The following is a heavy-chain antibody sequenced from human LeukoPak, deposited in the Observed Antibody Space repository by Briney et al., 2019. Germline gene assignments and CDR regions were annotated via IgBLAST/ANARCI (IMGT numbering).Heavy chain of an antibody. CDR1: GGSISSSSYY. Sequence: SETLSLTCTVSGGSISSSSYYWGWIRQPPGKGLEWIGSIYYSGSTYYNPSLKSRVTISVDTSKNQFSLKLSSVTAADTAVCYCTYDSSGLFQHWGQGTLVTVSS. CDR3: TYDSSGLFQH. CDR2: IYYSGST. D-gene: IGHD3-22*01. V-gene: IGHV4-39*01. J-gene: IGHJ1*01.